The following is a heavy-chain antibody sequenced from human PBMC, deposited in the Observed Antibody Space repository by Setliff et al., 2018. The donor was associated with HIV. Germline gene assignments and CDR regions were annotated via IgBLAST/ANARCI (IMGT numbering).Heavy chain of an antibody. J-gene: IGHJ6*03. CDR3: ARHGVVTPVHYYYYYMDV. Sequence: SVMVSCKASGGTFSSYAISWVRQAPGQGLEWMGGIIPIFGTANYAQKFQGRVTITADESTSTAHMELSSLRSEDTAVYYCARHGVVTPVHYYYYYMDVWGKGTTVTVSS. CDR2: IIPIFGTA. D-gene: IGHD2-21*02. V-gene: IGHV1-69*13. CDR1: GGTFSSYA.